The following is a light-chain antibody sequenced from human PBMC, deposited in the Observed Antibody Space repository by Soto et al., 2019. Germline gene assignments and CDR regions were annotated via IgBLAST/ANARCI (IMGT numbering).Light chain of an antibody. V-gene: IGKV3-15*01. CDR1: QSVSSN. CDR2: GAS. J-gene: IGKJ5*01. CDR3: QQYNDWPPVT. Sequence: EIVMTQSLVTLSVSPRERATLSCRASQSVSSNLAWYQQKPGQAPRLLIYGASTRATGIPARFSGSGSGTEFTLTISSLQSEDFAVYYCQQYNDWPPVTFGQGTRLEIK.